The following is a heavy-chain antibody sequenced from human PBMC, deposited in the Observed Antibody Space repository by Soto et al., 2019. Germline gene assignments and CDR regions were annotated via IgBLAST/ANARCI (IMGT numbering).Heavy chain of an antibody. CDR2: TYYRSKWYN. J-gene: IGHJ6*04. V-gene: IGHV6-1*01. Sequence: QSQTLSLTCAISGDSVSSNSAAWNWIRQSPSRGLEWLGRTYYRSKWYNDYAVSVKSRITINPVTSKNQFSLQLNYVTPEDTAVYYCARTIVVVPAAMSYYYGMDVWGKGTTVTVSS. CDR1: GDSVSSNSAA. D-gene: IGHD2-2*01. CDR3: ARTIVVVPAAMSYYYGMDV.